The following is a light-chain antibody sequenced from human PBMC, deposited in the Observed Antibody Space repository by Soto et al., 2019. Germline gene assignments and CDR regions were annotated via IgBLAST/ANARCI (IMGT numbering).Light chain of an antibody. V-gene: IGLV2-14*01. Sequence: QSVLTQPASVSGSPGQSITIPCTGTSSDVGGYNYVSWYQQHPGKAPKLLIFEVINRPSGVSDGCSGSKSANTAPLTFSGHRVEEWAVYYASSYKGDSLGVFGTGTKLTVL. CDR3: SSYKGDSLGV. CDR2: EVI. CDR1: SSDVGGYNY. J-gene: IGLJ1*01.